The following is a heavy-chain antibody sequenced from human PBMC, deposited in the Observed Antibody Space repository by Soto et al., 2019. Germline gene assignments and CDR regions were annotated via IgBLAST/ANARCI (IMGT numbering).Heavy chain of an antibody. Sequence: WGSLRVSCASSVFTFRVDAMSWVRQAPGKGLEWVSSISGSGEMTHYAESVKGRFTISRDNSKNTLYLQMESLRAEDTALYYCARSEMTYNWNDWGQGTMVTVSS. CDR3: ARSEMTYNWND. V-gene: IGHV3-23*01. J-gene: IGHJ4*02. D-gene: IGHD1-1*01. CDR2: ISGSGEMT. CDR1: VFTFRVDA.